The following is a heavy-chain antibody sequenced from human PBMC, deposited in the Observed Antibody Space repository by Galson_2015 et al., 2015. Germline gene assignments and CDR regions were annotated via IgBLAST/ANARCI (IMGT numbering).Heavy chain of an antibody. V-gene: IGHV3-30*03. D-gene: IGHD1-26*01. CDR3: ATDGSYYDY. CDR1: GFTFSSYG. CDR2: ISYDGSNK. Sequence: SLRLSCAASGFTFSSYGMHWVRQAPGKGLEWVAVISYDGSNKYYADSVKGRFTISRDNSKNTLYLQMNSLRAEDTAMYYCATDGSYYDYWGQGTLVTVSS. J-gene: IGHJ4*02.